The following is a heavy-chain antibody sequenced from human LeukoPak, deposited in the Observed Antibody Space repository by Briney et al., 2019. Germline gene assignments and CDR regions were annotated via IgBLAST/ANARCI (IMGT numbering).Heavy chain of an antibody. CDR2: INPNSGVT. V-gene: IGHV1-2*02. J-gene: IGHJ6*04. Sequence: ASVKVSCKASGYTFTDYYIHWVRQAPGQGLEWMGWINPNSGVTNYAQKFQGRVTMTRDTSVTTAYMELSRLRSDDTAVYYCARDNREVRGGDCFDVWGKGTTVTVSS. CDR1: GYTFTDYY. D-gene: IGHD2-21*02. CDR3: ARDNREVRGGDCFDV.